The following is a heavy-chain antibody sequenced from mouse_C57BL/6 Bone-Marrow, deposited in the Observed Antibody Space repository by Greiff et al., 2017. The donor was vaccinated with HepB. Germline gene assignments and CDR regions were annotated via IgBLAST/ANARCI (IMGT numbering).Heavy chain of an antibody. CDR2: ISYDGSN. Sequence: EVQLVESGPGLVKPSQSLSLTCSVTGYSITSGYYWNWIRQFPGNKLEWMGYISYDGSNNYNPSLKNRISITRDTSKNQFFLKLNSVTTEDTATYYCARRRAYYCSSPWYFDVWGTGTTVTVSS. CDR1: GYSITSGYY. V-gene: IGHV3-6*01. J-gene: IGHJ1*03. CDR3: ARRRAYYCSSPWYFDV. D-gene: IGHD1-1*01.